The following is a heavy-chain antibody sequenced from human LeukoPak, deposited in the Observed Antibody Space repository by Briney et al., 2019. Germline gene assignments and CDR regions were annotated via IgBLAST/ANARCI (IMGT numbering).Heavy chain of an antibody. D-gene: IGHD2-2*01. CDR2: IYYSGST. CDR1: GGSMSSYY. J-gene: IGHJ5*02. Sequence: SETLSLTCTVSGGSMSSYYWSWIRQPPGKGLEWIGYIYYSGSTNYNPSLKSRVTISVDTSKNQFSLKLSSVTAADTAVYYCARRKDYCSSTSCYNWFDPWGQGTLVTVPS. CDR3: ARRKDYCSSTSCYNWFDP. V-gene: IGHV4-59*08.